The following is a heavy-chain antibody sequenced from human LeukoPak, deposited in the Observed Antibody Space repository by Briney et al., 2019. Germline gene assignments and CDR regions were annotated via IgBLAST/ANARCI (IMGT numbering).Heavy chain of an antibody. D-gene: IGHD2-2*02. J-gene: IGHJ3*02. CDR2: ISASGDVT. Sequence: GGSLRLSCAASGFTFSKFPMGWVRQAPGRGLEWVSAISASGDVTFYADSLRGRFTISRDNSKSTLYLQLNGLRAEDTAVYYCATPGPNTPRGAFDIWGQGTMVTVSS. CDR1: GFTFSKFP. V-gene: IGHV3-23*01. CDR3: ATPGPNTPRGAFDI.